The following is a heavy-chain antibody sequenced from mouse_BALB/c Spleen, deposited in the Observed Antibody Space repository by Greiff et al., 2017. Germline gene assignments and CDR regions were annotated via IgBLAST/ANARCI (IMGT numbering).Heavy chain of an antibody. D-gene: IGHD1-1*01. CDR3: ARNYGSSSYAMDY. CDR1: GFTFSSYA. J-gene: IGHJ4*01. Sequence: EVKLMESGGGLVKPGGSLKLSCAASGFTFSSYAMSWVRQTPEKRLEWVASISSVGSTYYPDSVKGRFTISRDNARNILYLQMSSLRSEDTAMYYCARNYGSSSYAMDYWGQGTSVTVSA. CDR2: ISSVGST. V-gene: IGHV5-6-5*01.